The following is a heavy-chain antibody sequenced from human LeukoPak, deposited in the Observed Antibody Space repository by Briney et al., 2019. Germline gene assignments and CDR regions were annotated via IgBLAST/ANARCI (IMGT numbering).Heavy chain of an antibody. CDR3: ARAITFRDMDV. CDR2: INPDSGDI. V-gene: IGHV1-2*02. CDR1: GYILTDYR. J-gene: IGHJ6*03. Sequence: ASVKVSCKASGYILTDYRMHWVRQAPGQGLEWMGWINPDSGDIHYAQKFQGRVTMTRDTSTSTAYMELSRLGYDDTAVYYCARAITFRDMDVWGKGSMVTVSS. D-gene: IGHD3-16*01.